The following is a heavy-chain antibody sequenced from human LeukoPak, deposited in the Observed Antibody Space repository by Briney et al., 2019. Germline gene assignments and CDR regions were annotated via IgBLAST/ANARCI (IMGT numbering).Heavy chain of an antibody. D-gene: IGHD6-13*01. V-gene: IGHV4-59*01. CDR2: IYYSGST. J-gene: IGHJ3*02. CDR3: ARDRGSSSVGRAFDI. Sequence: YIYYSGSTNYNPSLKSRVTISVDTSKNQFSLKLSSVTAADTAVYYCARDRGSSSVGRAFDIWGQGTMVTVSS.